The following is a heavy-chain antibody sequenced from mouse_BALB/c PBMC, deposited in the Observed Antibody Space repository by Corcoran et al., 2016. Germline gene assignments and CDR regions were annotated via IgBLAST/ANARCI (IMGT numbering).Heavy chain of an antibody. CDR2: INPNNGGT. D-gene: IGHD1-1*01. J-gene: IGHJ2*01. Sequence: EVLLQQAGPELVKPGTSVKIPCKASGYTFTDYNMDWVKQSHGKSLEWSGDINPNNGGTIYNQKFKGKATLTVDKSSSTAYMEIRSLTSEDAAVYYCARRDYFGSSPSDYWGQGTTLTVSS. V-gene: IGHV1-18*01. CDR3: ARRDYFGSSPSDY. CDR1: GYTFTDYN.